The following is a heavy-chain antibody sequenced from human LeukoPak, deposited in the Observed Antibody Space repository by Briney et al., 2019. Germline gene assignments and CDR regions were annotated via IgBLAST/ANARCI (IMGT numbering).Heavy chain of an antibody. CDR3: ASRLGYSSSWYYGMDV. CDR1: GASISSYY. Sequence: SETLSLTCTVSGASISSYYWSWIGQPPGKGLEWIGYIYYSGSANYNPSLTSRVTISLDTSKNQFSLNLTSVTAADTAVYYCASRLGYSSSWYYGMDVWGLGTTVTVSS. V-gene: IGHV4-59*08. D-gene: IGHD6-13*01. CDR2: IYYSGSA. J-gene: IGHJ6*02.